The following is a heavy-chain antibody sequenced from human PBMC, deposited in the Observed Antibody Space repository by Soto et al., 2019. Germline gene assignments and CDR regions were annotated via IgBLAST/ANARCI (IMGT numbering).Heavy chain of an antibody. CDR1: GFTLSDHY. CDR2: SRDKGQGYNT. Sequence: GGSLRLSCEGSGFTLSDHYIDWVRQAPGKGLEWLGRSRDKGQGYNTAYAASVKGRFTTSRDESKNSVYLQMNSLRAEDTAVYYCARDLYGGNSGTSWFDPWGQGTLVTVSS. J-gene: IGHJ5*02. CDR3: ARDLYGGNSGTSWFDP. V-gene: IGHV3-72*01. D-gene: IGHD4-17*01.